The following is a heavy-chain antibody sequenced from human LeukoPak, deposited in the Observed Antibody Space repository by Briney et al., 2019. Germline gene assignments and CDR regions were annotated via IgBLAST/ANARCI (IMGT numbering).Heavy chain of an antibody. CDR1: GGSISSYY. J-gene: IGHJ4*02. D-gene: IGHD3-22*01. V-gene: IGHV4-59*08. Sequence: KSSETLSLTCTVSGGSISSYYWSWIRQPPGKGLEWIGYFYYSGGTNHSPSLKSRVTISLDMSKNQVSLMLTSVTAADTAVYYCARHPPPYYSQPYFDYWGQGILVTVSS. CDR2: FYYSGGT. CDR3: ARHPPPYYSQPYFDY.